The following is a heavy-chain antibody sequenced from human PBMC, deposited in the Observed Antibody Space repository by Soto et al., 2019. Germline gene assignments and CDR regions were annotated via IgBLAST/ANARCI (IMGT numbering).Heavy chain of an antibody. CDR2: IHYSGST. CDR1: GGSISSYY. V-gene: IGHV4-59*01. D-gene: IGHD4-17*01. CDR3: GRATTARRKFDY. Sequence: PSETLSLTCTVSGGSISSYYWTWIRQPPGKGLELIGYIHYSGSTTYNPSLKSRVTISIDTSKNRFSLKLSSVTAADTAVYYCGRATTARRKFDYWGQGTVVTVSS. J-gene: IGHJ4*02.